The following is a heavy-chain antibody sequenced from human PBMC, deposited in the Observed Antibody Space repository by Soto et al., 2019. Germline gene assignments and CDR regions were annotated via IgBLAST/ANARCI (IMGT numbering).Heavy chain of an antibody. J-gene: IGHJ6*03. CDR3: ARGTVDTAMVSPRYYYYYMDV. CDR2: IYYSGST. Sequence: PSETLSLTCTVSGGSISSYYWSWIRQPPGKGLEWIGYIYYSGSTNYNPSLKSRVTISVDTSKNQFSLKLSSVTAADTAVYYCARGTVDTAMVSPRYYYYYMDVWGKGTTVTVSS. CDR1: GGSISSYY. V-gene: IGHV4-59*01. D-gene: IGHD5-18*01.